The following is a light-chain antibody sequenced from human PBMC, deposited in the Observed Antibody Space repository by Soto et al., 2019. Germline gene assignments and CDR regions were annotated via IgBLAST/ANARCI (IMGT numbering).Light chain of an antibody. V-gene: IGLV1-47*01. CDR2: RNN. J-gene: IGLJ1*01. CDR1: SSNIGSNY. Sequence: SVLTQPPSGSGTPGQRVTISCSGSSSNIGSNYVYWYQHLTGTAPKLLIYRNNQRPSGVPDRFSGSKSGTSASLAISGLRSEDEADYYCATWDDSLSNYVFGTGTKVTVL. CDR3: ATWDDSLSNYV.